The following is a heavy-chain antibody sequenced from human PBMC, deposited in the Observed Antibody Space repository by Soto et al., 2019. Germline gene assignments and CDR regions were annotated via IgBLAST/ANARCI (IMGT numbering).Heavy chain of an antibody. CDR2: IIPIFGTA. Sequence: SVKVSCKASGGTFSSYAISWVRQAPGQGLEWMGGIIPIFGTANYAQKFQGRVTITADESTSTAYMELSSLRSEDTAVYYCASYSLSSYGMDVWGQGTTVTVSS. CDR1: GGTFSSYA. D-gene: IGHD4-4*01. CDR3: ASYSLSSYGMDV. J-gene: IGHJ6*02. V-gene: IGHV1-69*13.